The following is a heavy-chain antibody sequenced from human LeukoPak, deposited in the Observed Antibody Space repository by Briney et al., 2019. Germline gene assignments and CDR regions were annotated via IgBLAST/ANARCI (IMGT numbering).Heavy chain of an antibody. Sequence: GGSLRLSCTASGFTFSNAWMSWVRQAPGKGLVWVSRVNSDGSATSYADSVKGRFTISRDNAKNTLYLQMNSLSAEDTAVYYCVRGYCSGGSCLSPDYWGQGTLVTVSS. CDR3: VRGYCSGGSCLSPDY. CDR2: VNSDGSAT. J-gene: IGHJ4*02. D-gene: IGHD2-15*01. V-gene: IGHV3-74*01. CDR1: GFTFSNAW.